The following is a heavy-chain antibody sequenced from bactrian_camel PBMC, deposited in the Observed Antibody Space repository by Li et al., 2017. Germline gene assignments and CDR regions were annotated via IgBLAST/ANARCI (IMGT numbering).Heavy chain of an antibody. CDR3: ARGSQ. V-gene: IGHV3S53*01. CDR2: ISSDGTT. D-gene: IGHD5*01. CDR1: GYIFSRCG. J-gene: IGHJ4*01. Sequence: HVQLVESGGGSVQAGGSLKLSCAASGYIFSRCGMGWYRQAPGRERELVSSISSDGTTSYVASVKGRFTISQDNNKNTLYLQMNRLKIEDTAVYYCARGSQWGQGTQVTVS.